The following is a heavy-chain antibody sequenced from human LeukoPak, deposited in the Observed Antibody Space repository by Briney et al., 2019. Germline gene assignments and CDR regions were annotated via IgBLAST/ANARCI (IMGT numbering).Heavy chain of an antibody. V-gene: IGHV4-59*08. J-gene: IGHJ4*02. CDR2: IHYSGST. Sequence: SETLSLTCTVPGGSISGFYWSWLRQPPGKGLEWIGYIHYSGSTNYNPSLKSRVTISVDTSKNQFSLKLNSVTAADTAVYYCARQDNDYPYYFDYWGQGTLVTVSS. CDR3: ARQDNDYPYYFDY. CDR1: GGSISGFY. D-gene: IGHD4-11*01.